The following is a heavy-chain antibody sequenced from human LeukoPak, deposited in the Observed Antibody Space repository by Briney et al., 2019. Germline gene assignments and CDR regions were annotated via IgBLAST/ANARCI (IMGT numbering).Heavy chain of an antibody. V-gene: IGHV3-30*18. J-gene: IGHJ3*01. CDR3: AKLVYSSGWYDFQIDAFDF. D-gene: IGHD6-19*01. CDR1: GFIFRSYG. CDR2: ISYDGSKK. Sequence: GGSLRLSCAASGFIFRSYGMHWVRQAPGKGLEWVAVISYDGSKKFYADSVKGRFTISRDNSKNTLYLQMNSLRAEDRDVYYCAKLVYSSGWYDFQIDAFDFWGQGTMVTVSS.